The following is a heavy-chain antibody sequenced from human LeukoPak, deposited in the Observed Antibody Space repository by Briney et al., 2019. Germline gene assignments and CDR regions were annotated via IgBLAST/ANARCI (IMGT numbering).Heavy chain of an antibody. D-gene: IGHD3-10*01. CDR3: ARGITMIRGVFDY. J-gene: IGHJ4*02. V-gene: IGHV3-23*01. CDR2: ISGSGGST. Sequence: GGSLRLSCAASGFTFSSYAMSWVRQAPGKGLEWVSAISGSGGSTYYADSVKGRFTISRDNSKNTLYLQMSSLRAEDTAVYYCARGITMIRGVFDYWGQGTLVTVSS. CDR1: GFTFSSYA.